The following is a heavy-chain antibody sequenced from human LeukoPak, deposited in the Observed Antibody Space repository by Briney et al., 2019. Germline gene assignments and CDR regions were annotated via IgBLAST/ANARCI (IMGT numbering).Heavy chain of an antibody. CDR1: GFAFTNVW. V-gene: IGHV3-15*01. CDR3: AAQGGSGDLRY. Sequence: GGSLRLSCAASGFAFTNVWMSWVRQTPGKGLEWVGRIISKTGGGTTDYAAPVKGRFTISRDDSKNTLYLQMSSLKTEDTAVYYCAAQGGSGDLRYWGQGTLVTVSS. CDR2: IISKTGGGTT. J-gene: IGHJ4*02. D-gene: IGHD4-17*01.